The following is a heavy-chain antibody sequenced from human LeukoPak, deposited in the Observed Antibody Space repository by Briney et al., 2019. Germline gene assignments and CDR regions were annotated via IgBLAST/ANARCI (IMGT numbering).Heavy chain of an antibody. V-gene: IGHV1-69*04. CDR2: IIPILGIA. D-gene: IGHD2-8*01. CDR3: ARDPAMVYAISFVDY. Sequence: SVKVSCKASGGTFSSYAISWVRQAPGQGLEWMGRIIPILGIANYAQKFQGRVTITAGKSTSTAYMELSSLRSEDTAVYYCARDPAMVYAISFVDYWGQGTLVTVSS. J-gene: IGHJ4*02. CDR1: GGTFSSYA.